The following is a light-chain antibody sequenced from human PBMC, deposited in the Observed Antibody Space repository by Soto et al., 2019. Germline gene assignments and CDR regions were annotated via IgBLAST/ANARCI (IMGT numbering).Light chain of an antibody. V-gene: IGLV2-14*01. J-gene: IGLJ2*01. Sequence: QSVLTQPASVSGSPGQSITISCTGTSSDVGGYNYVSWYQQHPGKAPNLMIYXXXXXXXXXXXXXXXSKSGNTASLTISGXXXEXXXXXXCSSYTSSSTLVVFGGGTKLTVL. CDR1: SSDVGGYNY. CDR3: SSYTSSSTLVV. CDR2: XXX.